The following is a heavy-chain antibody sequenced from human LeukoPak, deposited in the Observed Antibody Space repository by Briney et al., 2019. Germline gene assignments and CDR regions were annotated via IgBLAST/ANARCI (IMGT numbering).Heavy chain of an antibody. CDR1: GYTFTNYY. J-gene: IGHJ5*02. D-gene: IGHD2-2*01. V-gene: IGHV1-46*01. CDR2: INPSGGRT. Sequence: ASVTVSCKTSGYTFTNYYIHWVRQAPGQGLEWMGIINPSGGRTRYAQQFQGRVTMTRDTSTSTVHMDLSNLRSEDTAVYYCARTIGDCSTVSCDYYWIDPWGQGTLVTVSS. CDR3: ARTIGDCSTVSCDYYWIDP.